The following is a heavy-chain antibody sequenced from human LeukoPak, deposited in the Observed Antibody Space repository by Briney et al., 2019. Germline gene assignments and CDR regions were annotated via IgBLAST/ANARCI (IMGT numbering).Heavy chain of an antibody. CDR3: ARGGYTIFDY. V-gene: IGHV4-4*07. CDR2: IYSSGST. CDR1: GGSISNYY. J-gene: IGHJ4*02. D-gene: IGHD1-1*01. Sequence: SETLSPTCTVSGGSISNYYWSWIRQPAGKGLEFIGRIYSSGSTNYNPSLKSRVTMSVDTSKNQFSLRLSSVTAADSAMYYCARGGYTIFDYWGQGTLVTVSS.